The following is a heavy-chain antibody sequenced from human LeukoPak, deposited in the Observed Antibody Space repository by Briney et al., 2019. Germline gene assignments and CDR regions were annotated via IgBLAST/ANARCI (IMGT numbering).Heavy chain of an antibody. CDR3: ARQSDVWGSCVN. Sequence: SETLSLTCTVSGGSISSFYWNWIRQPPGKGLEWIGYINYSGSTNYNPPLKSRVIISVDMSKNQFSLKLSSVTAADTAVYYCARQSDVWGSCVNWGQGTLVTVSS. D-gene: IGHD3-16*01. CDR1: GGSISSFY. CDR2: INYSGST. J-gene: IGHJ4*02. V-gene: IGHV4-59*08.